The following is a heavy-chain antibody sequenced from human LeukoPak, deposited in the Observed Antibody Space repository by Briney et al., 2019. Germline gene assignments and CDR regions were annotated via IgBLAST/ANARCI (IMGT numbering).Heavy chain of an antibody. J-gene: IGHJ4*02. CDR3: ARGGYSGYDWDY. CDR1: GFTVSTNY. D-gene: IGHD5-12*01. Sequence: PGGSLRLSCPASGFTVSTNYMSWVRQAPGKGLEWVSVIYSSGSTYYADSVKGRFTISRDNSKNTQYLQMNSLRAEDTAVYYCARGGYSGYDWDYWGQGTLVTVSS. V-gene: IGHV3-53*01. CDR2: IYSSGST.